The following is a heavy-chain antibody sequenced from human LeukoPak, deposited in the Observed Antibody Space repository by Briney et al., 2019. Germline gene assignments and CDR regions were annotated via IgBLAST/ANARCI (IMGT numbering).Heavy chain of an antibody. Sequence: SETLSLTCTVSGGSISSSSYYWGWIRQPPGKGLEWIGSIYYSGSTYYNPSLKSRVTISVDTSKNQFSLKLSSATAADTAVYYCARQVLNCSSTSCPRPFDYWGQGTLVTVSS. CDR2: IYYSGST. CDR3: ARQVLNCSSTSCPRPFDY. V-gene: IGHV4-39*01. D-gene: IGHD2-2*01. CDR1: GGSISSSSYY. J-gene: IGHJ4*02.